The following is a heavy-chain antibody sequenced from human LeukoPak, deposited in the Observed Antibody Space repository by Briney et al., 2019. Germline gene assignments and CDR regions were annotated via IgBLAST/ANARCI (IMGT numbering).Heavy chain of an antibody. V-gene: IGHV3-7*01. CDR2: IKQDGSEK. D-gene: IGHD6-19*01. J-gene: IGHJ6*03. Sequence: GGSLRLSCAASGFTFSSYWMSWVRQAPGKGLEWVANIKQDGSEKYYVDSVKGRFTISRDNAKNSLYLQMNSLRAEDTAVYYCARDSSGWYGYYYYYMDVWGKGTTVTISS. CDR1: GFTFSSYW. CDR3: ARDSSGWYGYYYYYMDV.